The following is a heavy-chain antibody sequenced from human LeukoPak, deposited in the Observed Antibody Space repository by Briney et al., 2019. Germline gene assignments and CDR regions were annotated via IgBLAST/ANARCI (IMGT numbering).Heavy chain of an antibody. CDR3: ARGGYSSSWYRFDY. Sequence: GGSLRLSCAASGFTVSSNYMSWVRQAPGKGLEWVSVIYSGGTTNHADSVKGRFTISRDNSKNTLFLQMNSLRAEDTAVYYCARGGYSSSWYRFDYWGQGTLVTVSS. CDR1: GFTVSSNY. CDR2: IYSGGTT. V-gene: IGHV3-53*01. D-gene: IGHD6-13*01. J-gene: IGHJ4*02.